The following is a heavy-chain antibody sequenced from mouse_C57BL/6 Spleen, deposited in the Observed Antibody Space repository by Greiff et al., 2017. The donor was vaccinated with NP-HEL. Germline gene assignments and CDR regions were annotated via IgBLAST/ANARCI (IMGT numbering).Heavy chain of an antibody. Sequence: EVQLVESGGGLVQPGGSLKLSCAASGFTFSDYGMAWVRQAPRKGPEWVAFISNLAYSIYYADTVTGRFTISRENAKNTLYLEMSSLRSEDTAMYYCARSYYDYEGFAYWGQGTLVTVSA. D-gene: IGHD2-4*01. V-gene: IGHV5-15*01. J-gene: IGHJ3*01. CDR3: ARSYYDYEGFAY. CDR2: ISNLAYSI. CDR1: GFTFSDYG.